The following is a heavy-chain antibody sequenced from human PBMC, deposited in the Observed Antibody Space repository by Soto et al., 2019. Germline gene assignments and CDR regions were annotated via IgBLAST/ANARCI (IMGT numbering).Heavy chain of an antibody. J-gene: IGHJ4*02. V-gene: IGHV2-70*04. D-gene: IGHD3-22*01. Sequence: SGPTLVNPTQTLTLTCTFSGFSLSTSGMRVSWIRQPPGKALEWLARIDWDDDKFYSTSLKTRLTISKDTSKNQVVLTMTNMDPVDTATYYCARIYDSSGYYSQWYFDYWGQGTLVTVSS. CDR1: GFSLSTSGMR. CDR3: ARIYDSSGYYSQWYFDY. CDR2: IDWDDDK.